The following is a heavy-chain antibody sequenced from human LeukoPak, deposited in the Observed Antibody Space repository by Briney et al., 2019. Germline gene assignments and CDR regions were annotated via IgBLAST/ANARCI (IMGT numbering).Heavy chain of an antibody. CDR3: ARAGAIFGVVKHYYYYVDV. CDR1: GGTFSSYA. J-gene: IGHJ6*03. D-gene: IGHD3-3*01. CDR2: IIPIFGTA. Sequence: ASVKVSCKASGGTFSSYAISWVRQAPGQGLEWMGGIIPIFGTANYAQKFQGRVTITADESTSTAYMELSSLRSEDTAVYYCARAGAIFGVVKHYYYYVDVWGKGTTVTVSS. V-gene: IGHV1-69*13.